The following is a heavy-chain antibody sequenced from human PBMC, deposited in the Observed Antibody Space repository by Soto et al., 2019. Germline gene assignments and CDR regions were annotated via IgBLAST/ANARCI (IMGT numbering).Heavy chain of an antibody. CDR1: GFTFSSYG. J-gene: IGHJ4*02. Sequence: QVQLVESGGGVVQPGRSLRLSCAASGFTFSSYGMHWVRQAPGKGLEWVAVISYEGSNKYYADSVKGRFTISRDNSKNPLYLPMNGLRAEDTAVYYCAEKGIGGYSYGFWGQGTLVTVCS. CDR3: AEKGIGGYSYGF. V-gene: IGHV3-30*18. CDR2: ISYEGSNK. D-gene: IGHD5-18*01.